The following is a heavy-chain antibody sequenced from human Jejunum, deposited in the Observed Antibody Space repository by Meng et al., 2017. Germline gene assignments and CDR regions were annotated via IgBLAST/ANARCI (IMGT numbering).Heavy chain of an antibody. V-gene: IGHV4-4*02. D-gene: IGHD1-7*01. CDR2: IYHSGTT. Sequence: QVDVQGSGPGLVSPSGTLSLTCAVSGGSITGTNWWTWVRQAPGKGLVWIGEIYHSGTTNYNPSLKSRVAISADKSKNQFSLNLYSLSAADTAAYYCATRTRDSFDYWGQGSLVTVSS. CDR3: ATRTRDSFDY. CDR1: GGSITGTNW. J-gene: IGHJ4*02.